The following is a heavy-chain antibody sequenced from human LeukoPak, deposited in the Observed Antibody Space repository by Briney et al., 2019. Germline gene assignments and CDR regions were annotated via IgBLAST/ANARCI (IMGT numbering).Heavy chain of an antibody. CDR2: ISGSGGST. CDR1: GFTFSKYT. Sequence: SGGSLRLSCVASGFTFSKYTMSWVRQAPGKGLEWVSAISGSGGSTYYADSVKGRFTISRDNSKNTLYLQMNSLRAEDTAVYYCAKCPGPDYSNYVWFDYWGQGTLVTVSS. V-gene: IGHV3-23*01. J-gene: IGHJ4*02. D-gene: IGHD4-11*01. CDR3: AKCPGPDYSNYVWFDY.